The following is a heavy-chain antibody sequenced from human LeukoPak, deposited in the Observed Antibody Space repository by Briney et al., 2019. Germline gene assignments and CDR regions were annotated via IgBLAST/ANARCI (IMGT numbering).Heavy chain of an antibody. CDR1: GYSISSGYY. Sequence: SETLSLTCTVSGYSISSGYYWGWIRQPPGKGLEWIGSIYHSGSTYYNPSLKSRVTISVDTSKNQFSLKLSSVTAADTAVYYCARVSGITMIVVVQSDGFDIWGQGTMVSVSS. CDR2: IYHSGST. J-gene: IGHJ3*02. D-gene: IGHD3-22*01. V-gene: IGHV4-38-2*02. CDR3: ARVSGITMIVVVQSDGFDI.